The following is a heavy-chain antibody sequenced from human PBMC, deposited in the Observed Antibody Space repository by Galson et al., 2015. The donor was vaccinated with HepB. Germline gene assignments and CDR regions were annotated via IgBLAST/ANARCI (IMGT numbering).Heavy chain of an antibody. CDR1: GYTFTSYY. D-gene: IGHD6-19*01. Sequence: SVKVSCKASGYTFTSYYMHWVRQAPGQGLEWMGIINPSGGSTSYAQKFQGRVTTTRDTSTSTVYMELSSLRSEDTAVYYCAYSSGWYPFDYWGQGTLVTVSS. V-gene: IGHV1-46*01. J-gene: IGHJ4*02. CDR3: AYSSGWYPFDY. CDR2: INPSGGST.